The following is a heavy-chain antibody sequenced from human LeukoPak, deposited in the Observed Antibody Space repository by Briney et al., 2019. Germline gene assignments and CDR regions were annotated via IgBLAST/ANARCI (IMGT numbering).Heavy chain of an antibody. J-gene: IGHJ4*02. D-gene: IGHD1-26*01. Sequence: GASVKVSCRASGYTFTNYDITWIRQAPGQGLEWMGYITPYNGSTNYAQKLQGRVTMTTDTSTSTVYMELRSLRSDDTAVYYCAREASSGAYNDYWGQGTLVTVSS. CDR2: ITPYNGST. CDR1: GYTFTNYD. CDR3: AREASSGAYNDY. V-gene: IGHV1-18*01.